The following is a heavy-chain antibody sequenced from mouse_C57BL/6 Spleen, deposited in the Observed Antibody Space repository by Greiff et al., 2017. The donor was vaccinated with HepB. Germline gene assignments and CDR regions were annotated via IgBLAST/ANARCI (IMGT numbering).Heavy chain of an antibody. J-gene: IGHJ3*01. D-gene: IGHD2-2*01. CDR3: ARGGYPAWFAY. V-gene: IGHV5-17*01. CDR2: ISSGSSTI. Sequence: EVHLVESGGGLVKPGGSLKLSCAASGFTFSDYGMHWVRQAPEKGLEWVAYISSGSSTIYYADTVKGRVTISRDNAKNTLFLQMTSLRSEDTAMYYCARGGYPAWFAYWGQGTLVTVSA. CDR1: GFTFSDYG.